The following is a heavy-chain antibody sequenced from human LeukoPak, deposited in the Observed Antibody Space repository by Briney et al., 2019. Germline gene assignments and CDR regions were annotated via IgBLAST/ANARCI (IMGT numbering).Heavy chain of an antibody. CDR1: GYTFTDYY. CDR3: ARGEWLQRKIDP. CDR2: INPNTGGT. V-gene: IGHV1-2*02. Sequence: ASVKGSCKASGYTFTDYYIHWVGQAPAQGLEWLGRINPNTGGTKYAQKFQGRVTMTRDTSITTAYVEVYSLHSDDTAVYYCARGEWLQRKIDPWGQGTLVTISS. J-gene: IGHJ5*02. D-gene: IGHD5-18*01.